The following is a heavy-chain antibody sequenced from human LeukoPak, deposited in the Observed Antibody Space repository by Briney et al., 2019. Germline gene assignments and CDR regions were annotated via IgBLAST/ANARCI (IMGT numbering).Heavy chain of an antibody. J-gene: IGHJ4*02. D-gene: IGHD3-22*01. CDR3: ARENSSGYIYY. CDR2: IYYSGST. V-gene: IGHV4-59*01. CDR1: GGSFSGYY. Sequence: SETLSLTCAVYGGSFSGYYWSWIRQPPGKGLEWIGYIYYSGSTNYNPSLKSRVTISVDTSKNQFSLKLSSVTAADTAVYYCARENSSGYIYYWGQGTLVTVSS.